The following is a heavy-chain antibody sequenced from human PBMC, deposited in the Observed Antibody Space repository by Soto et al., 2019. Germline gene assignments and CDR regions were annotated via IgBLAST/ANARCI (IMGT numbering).Heavy chain of an antibody. CDR1: GFTFSSYW. V-gene: IGHV3-21*01. CDR3: ARWAVASTETEPYYFDY. J-gene: IGHJ4*02. CDR2: ISSSSSYI. Sequence: PGGSLRLSCAASGFTFSSYWMHWVRQAPGKGLVWVSSISSSSSYIYYADSVKGRFTISRDNAKNSLYLQMNSLRAEDTAVYYCARWAVASTETEPYYFDYWGQGTLVTVSS. D-gene: IGHD6-19*01.